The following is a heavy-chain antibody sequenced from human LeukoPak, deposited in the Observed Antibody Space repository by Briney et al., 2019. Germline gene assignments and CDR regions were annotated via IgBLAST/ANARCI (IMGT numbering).Heavy chain of an antibody. Sequence: GGSLRLSCAASGFTFSTYWMHWVRQAPGKGLVWVSRINSDGSRTTYADSVKGRFTISRDNAKNTLYLQMNSLRTEDTAVCYCARPETQYSSGLDGFDIWGQGTMVTVSS. CDR1: GFTFSTYW. CDR3: ARPETQYSSGLDGFDI. J-gene: IGHJ3*02. CDR2: INSDGSRT. D-gene: IGHD6-19*01. V-gene: IGHV3-74*01.